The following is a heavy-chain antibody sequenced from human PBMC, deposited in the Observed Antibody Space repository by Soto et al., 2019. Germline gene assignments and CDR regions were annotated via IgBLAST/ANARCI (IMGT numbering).Heavy chain of an antibody. V-gene: IGHV3-74*01. J-gene: IGHJ4*02. CDR2: IKSDGSST. CDR3: ARDGGDEGPMDYFDY. CDR1: GFTFSSYW. D-gene: IGHD3-16*01. Sequence: GESLKISCAASGFTFSSYWMHWVRQAPGKGLVWVSRIKSDGSSTSYADSVKGRFTISRDNAKNTLYLQMNSLRAEDTAVYYCARDGGDEGPMDYFDYWGQGMLVTVSS.